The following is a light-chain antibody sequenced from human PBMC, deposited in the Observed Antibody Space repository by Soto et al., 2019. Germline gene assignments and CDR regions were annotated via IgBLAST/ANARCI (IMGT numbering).Light chain of an antibody. Sequence: EIVMTQSPATLSVSPGERATLSCRASQSVSSNLAWYQQKPGQAPRLLIYDASSRATGIPDRFSGSGSGTDFTLTISSLEPEDFAFYHCQQYGSSPLTFGGGTKVDIK. CDR2: DAS. CDR3: QQYGSSPLT. V-gene: IGKV3D-15*01. CDR1: QSVSSN. J-gene: IGKJ4*01.